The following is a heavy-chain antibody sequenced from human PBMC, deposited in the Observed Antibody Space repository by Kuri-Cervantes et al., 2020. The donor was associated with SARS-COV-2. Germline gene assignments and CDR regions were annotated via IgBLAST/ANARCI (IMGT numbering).Heavy chain of an antibody. CDR3: ALVNDYYYYMDV. V-gene: IGHV3-9*01. CDR1: GFTFDDYA. Sequence: SLKISCAASGFTFDDYAMHWVRQAPGKGLEWGSGISWNSGSIGYADSVKGRFTISRDNAKNSLYLQMNSLRDEDTAVYYCALVNDYYYYMDVWGKGTMVTVSS. CDR2: ISWNSGSI. J-gene: IGHJ6*03. D-gene: IGHD6-13*01.